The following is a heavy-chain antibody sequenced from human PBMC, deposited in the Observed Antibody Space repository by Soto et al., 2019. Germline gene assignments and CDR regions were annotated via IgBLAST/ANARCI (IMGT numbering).Heavy chain of an antibody. CDR1: GFTFSSYA. D-gene: IGHD1-26*01. CDR3: VKAGWDGLSTLNYYYYGMDV. V-gene: IGHV3-23*01. Sequence: GGSLRLSCAASGFTFSSYAMSWVRQAPGKGLEWVSAISGSGGSTYYADSVKGRFTISRDNSKNTLYLQMNSLRAEDTAVYYCVKAGWDGLSTLNYYYYGMDVWGQGTTVTVSS. J-gene: IGHJ6*02. CDR2: ISGSGGST.